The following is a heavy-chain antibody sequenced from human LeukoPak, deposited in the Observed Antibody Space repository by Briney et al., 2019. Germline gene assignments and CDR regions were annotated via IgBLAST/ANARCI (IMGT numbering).Heavy chain of an antibody. CDR2: IYTSGST. J-gene: IGHJ6*03. V-gene: IGHV4-61*02. CDR1: GGSISSGSYY. D-gene: IGHD2-2*01. CDR3: ARVPIVVDHYYYYMDV. Sequence: PSQTLSLTCTVSGGSISSGSYYWSWIRQPAGKGLEWIGRIYTSGSTNYNPSLKSRVTISVDTSKNQFSLKLSSVTAADTAVYYCARVPIVVDHYYYYMDVWGKGTTVTVSS.